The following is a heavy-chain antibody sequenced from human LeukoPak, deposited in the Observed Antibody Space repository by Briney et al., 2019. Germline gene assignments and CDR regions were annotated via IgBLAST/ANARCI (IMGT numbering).Heavy chain of an antibody. CDR1: GGSFSGYY. J-gene: IGHJ4*02. CDR2: INHSGST. CDR3: ARDRKTTVVMVDYFDY. Sequence: SETLSLACAVYGGSFSGYYWSWIRQPPGKGLEWIGEINHSGSTNYNPSLKSRVTISVDTSKNQFSLKLSSVTAADTAVYYCARDRKTTVVMVDYFDYWGQGTLVTVSS. D-gene: IGHD4-23*01. V-gene: IGHV4-34*01.